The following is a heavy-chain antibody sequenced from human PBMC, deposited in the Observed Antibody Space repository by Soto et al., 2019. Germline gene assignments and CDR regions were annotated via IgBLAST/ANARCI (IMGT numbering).Heavy chain of an antibody. V-gene: IGHV1-69*01. Sequence: QVQLVQSGAEVKKPGSSVKVSCKASGGTFSSYAISWVRQAPGQELEWLGGIIPISGTANYAQKFQGRVTITAYESTSAAYMELSGLRSEDTCVYYCARARYGSVYDMRGYFDYWGQGTLVTVSS. D-gene: IGHD5-18*01. CDR3: ARARYGSVYDMRGYFDY. CDR2: IIPISGTA. CDR1: GGTFSSYA. J-gene: IGHJ4*02.